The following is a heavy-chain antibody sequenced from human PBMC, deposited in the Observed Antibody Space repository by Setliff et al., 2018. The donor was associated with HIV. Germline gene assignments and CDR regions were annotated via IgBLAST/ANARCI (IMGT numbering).Heavy chain of an antibody. D-gene: IGHD2-2*01. Sequence: SETLSLTCTVSGGSISSGDYYWSWIRQPPGKGLEWIGYIYYSGSTYYNPSLKSRVTISVDTSKNQFSLKLSSMTAADTAVYYCARGGCSSTSCYNYYYYGMDVWGQGTTVTAP. V-gene: IGHV4-30-4*08. CDR3: ARGGCSSTSCYNYYYYGMDV. J-gene: IGHJ6*02. CDR1: GGSISSGDYY. CDR2: IYYSGST.